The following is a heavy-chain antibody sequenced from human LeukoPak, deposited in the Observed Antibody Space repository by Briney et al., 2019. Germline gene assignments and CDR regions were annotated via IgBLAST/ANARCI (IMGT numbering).Heavy chain of an antibody. Sequence: PSETLSLTCAVSGGSISSGGYYWSWIRQHPGEGLDWIGYIFYSGNTYYNPSLKSRVTISVDTSKNQFSLKLSSVTAADTAVYYCARQRRYCSSTSCYFGYYGLDVWGQGTTVTVSS. D-gene: IGHD2-2*01. CDR1: GGSISSGGYY. CDR3: ARQRRYCSSTSCYFGYYGLDV. CDR2: IFYSGNT. J-gene: IGHJ6*02. V-gene: IGHV4-31*11.